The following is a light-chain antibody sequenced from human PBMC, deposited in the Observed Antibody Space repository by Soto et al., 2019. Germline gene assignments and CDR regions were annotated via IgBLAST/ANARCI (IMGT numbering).Light chain of an antibody. CDR3: QQYVTSPPGYT. CDR1: QNINNY. CDR2: DAS. J-gene: IGKJ2*01. V-gene: IGKV1-33*01. Sequence: DIQMTQSPSSLSASVGDRVTITCQASQNINNYLNWYQQKPGRAPKLLIYDASNLEAGVPSRFRGSGSGTDFTFTISRLQPEDIATYYCQQYVTSPPGYTFGQGTELRIK.